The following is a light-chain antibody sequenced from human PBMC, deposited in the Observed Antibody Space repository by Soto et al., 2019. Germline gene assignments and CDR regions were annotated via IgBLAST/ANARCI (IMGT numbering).Light chain of an antibody. Sequence: EIVMTQSPATLSVSPGERATLSCRASQSVSSNLAWYQQKPGQAPRLLIHGASTRATGIPARFSVSGSGTEFTLTISSLQSEDFAVYYCQQYNNWLYTFGQGTKLEIK. CDR2: GAS. J-gene: IGKJ2*01. V-gene: IGKV3-15*01. CDR3: QQYNNWLYT. CDR1: QSVSSN.